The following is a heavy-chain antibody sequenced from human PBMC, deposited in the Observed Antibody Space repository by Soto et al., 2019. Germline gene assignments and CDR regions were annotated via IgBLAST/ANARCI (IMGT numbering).Heavy chain of an antibody. Sequence: SETLSLTCTVSGGSISSYYWSWIRQPPGKGLEWIGYIYYSGSTNYNPSLKSRVTISVDTSKNQLSLKLSSVTAADTAVYYCASEQLGGFDYWGRGTLVTVSS. CDR2: IYYSGST. CDR1: GGSISSYY. CDR3: ASEQLGGFDY. D-gene: IGHD6-13*01. V-gene: IGHV4-59*01. J-gene: IGHJ4*02.